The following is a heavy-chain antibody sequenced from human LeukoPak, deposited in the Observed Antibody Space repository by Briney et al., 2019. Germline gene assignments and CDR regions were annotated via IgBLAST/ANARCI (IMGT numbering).Heavy chain of an antibody. V-gene: IGHV3-23*01. Sequence: PGGSLRLSCAASGFTFINYAMTWVRQAPGKGLEWVSGISGSGDSTYYADSVKGRFTNSRDNSKNTLYLQMNSLRAEDTAVYYCAKEGLRYSYGSWFDPWGQGTLVTVSS. J-gene: IGHJ5*02. CDR3: AKEGLRYSYGSWFDP. CDR2: ISGSGDST. D-gene: IGHD5-18*01. CDR1: GFTFINYA.